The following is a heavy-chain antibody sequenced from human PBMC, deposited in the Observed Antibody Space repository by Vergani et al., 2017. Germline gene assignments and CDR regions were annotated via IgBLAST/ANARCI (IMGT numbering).Heavy chain of an antibody. D-gene: IGHD2-2*01. CDR1: GFTFSTYS. V-gene: IGHV3-48*01. CDR2: ISSRSGTI. J-gene: IGHJ3*02. Sequence: EVQLVESGGGLVQPGGSLKLSCAASGFTFSTYSMNWVRQAPGKGLGWISYISSRSGTIDYADSVKGRFTISRDNAKNSLYLQMSSLRAEDTAVYYCVREGHCSSTKCSPDAFDIWGQGTMVAVSS. CDR3: VREGHCSSTKCSPDAFDI.